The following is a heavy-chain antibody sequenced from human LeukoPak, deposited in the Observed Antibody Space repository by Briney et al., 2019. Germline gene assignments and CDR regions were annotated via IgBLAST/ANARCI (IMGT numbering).Heavy chain of an antibody. J-gene: IGHJ6*03. CDR2: IIPIFGTA. V-gene: IGHV1-69*05. CDR1: GGTFSSYA. D-gene: IGHD3-22*01. CDR3: ARDPLPYYDSSGYRSYYYYMDV. Sequence: LVKVSRKASGGTFSSYAISWVRRAPGQGLEWMGGIIPIFGTANYAQKFQGRVTITTDESTSTAYMELSSLRSEDTAVYYCARDPLPYYDSSGYRSYYYYMDVWGKGTTVTVSS.